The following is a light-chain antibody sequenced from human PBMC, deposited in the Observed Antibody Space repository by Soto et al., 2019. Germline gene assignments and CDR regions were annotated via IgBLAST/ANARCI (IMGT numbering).Light chain of an antibody. Sequence: QSVLTQPASVSGSPGQSITISCTGTSSDVGSNNLVSWYQQHPGKAPKLMIYEVSRRPSGVSNRFSGSKSGNTASLTISGLQDEDEAYYYCCSYAGSSTFVFGTGTKLTVL. V-gene: IGLV2-23*02. CDR1: SSDVGSNNL. CDR2: EVS. CDR3: CSYAGSSTFV. J-gene: IGLJ1*01.